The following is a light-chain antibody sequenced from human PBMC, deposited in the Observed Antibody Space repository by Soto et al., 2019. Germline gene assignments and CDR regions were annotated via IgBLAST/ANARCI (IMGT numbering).Light chain of an antibody. CDR3: QQYGGSPRT. Sequence: EIVLTQSPATLSLSPWERATLSCRASQSVSSYLAWYQQKPGQAPRLLIHGASNRATGIPDRFSGSGSGTDFTLTITRLEPEDFAVYYCQQYGGSPRTFGQGTKVDIK. CDR1: QSVSSY. CDR2: GAS. V-gene: IGKV3-20*01. J-gene: IGKJ1*01.